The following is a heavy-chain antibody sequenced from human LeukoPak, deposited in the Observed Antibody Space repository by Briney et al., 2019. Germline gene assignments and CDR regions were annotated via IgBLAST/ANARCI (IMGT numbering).Heavy chain of an antibody. Sequence: PSETLSLTCTVSGVSSSSSYWSWIRQPPGKGLEWIGYIFYTGDSNHNPSFKSRVSISLDTSKDQISLKLSSVTAADTAVYYCARHRFASPLDSWGQGTLVTVSS. CDR2: IFYTGDS. J-gene: IGHJ4*02. V-gene: IGHV4-59*08. CDR3: ARHRFASPLDS. D-gene: IGHD2-21*01. CDR1: GVSSSSSY.